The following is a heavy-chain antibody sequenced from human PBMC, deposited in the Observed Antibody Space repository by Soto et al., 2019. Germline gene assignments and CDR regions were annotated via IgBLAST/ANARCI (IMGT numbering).Heavy chain of an antibody. D-gene: IGHD2-21*02. CDR3: AKDKHIVVVTAPFDY. J-gene: IGHJ4*02. V-gene: IGHV3-30*18. Sequence: PGGSLRLSCAASGFTFSSYGMHWVRQAPGKGLEWGAVISDDGSNKYYADSVKGRFTISRDNSKNTLYLQMNSLRAEDTAVYYCAKDKHIVVVTAPFDYWGQGT. CDR2: ISDDGSNK. CDR1: GFTFSSYG.